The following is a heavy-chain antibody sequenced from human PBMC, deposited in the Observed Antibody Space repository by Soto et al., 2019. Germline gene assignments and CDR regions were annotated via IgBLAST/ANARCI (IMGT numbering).Heavy chain of an antibody. CDR1: GYTFSSYA. D-gene: IGHD2-15*01. CDR2: ISYDGSNK. CDR3: GRDRDGGGLRQVRLDY. V-gene: IGHV3-30-3*01. Sequence: GGSLRLSCAASGYTFSSYAMHWVRQAPDKGLEWVAVISYDGSNKYYADPVKGRFTISRDNSKNALHLQMNSQRAEDPAVYYCGRDRDGGGLRQVRLDYWGQGTPVTVSS. J-gene: IGHJ4*02.